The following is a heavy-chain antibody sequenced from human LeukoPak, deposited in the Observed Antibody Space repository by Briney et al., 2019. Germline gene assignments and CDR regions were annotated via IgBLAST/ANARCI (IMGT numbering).Heavy chain of an antibody. J-gene: IGHJ4*02. D-gene: IGHD6-13*01. Sequence: GGSLRLSCAASGFTFSSYSMNWVRQAPGKGLEWVSYISSSSTIYYADSVKGRFTISRDNAKNSLYLQMNSLRAEDTAVYYCARLDSSPYWGQGTLVTVSS. CDR2: ISSSSTI. CDR3: ARLDSSPY. V-gene: IGHV3-48*04. CDR1: GFTFSSYS.